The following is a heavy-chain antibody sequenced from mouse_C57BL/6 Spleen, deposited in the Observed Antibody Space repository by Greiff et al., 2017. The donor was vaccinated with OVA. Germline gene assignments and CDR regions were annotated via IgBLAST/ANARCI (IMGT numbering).Heavy chain of an antibody. CDR3: ARQDYGSSYVDWYFDV. J-gene: IGHJ1*03. CDR1: GYAFSSSW. V-gene: IGHV1-82*01. CDR2: IYPGDGDT. D-gene: IGHD1-1*01. Sequence: VKLMESGPELVKPGASVKISCKASGYAFSSSWMNWVKQRPGKGLKWIGRIYPGDGDTNYNGKFKGKATLTADKSSSTAYMQLSSLTSEDSAVYFCARQDYGSSYVDWYFDVWGTGTTVTVSS.